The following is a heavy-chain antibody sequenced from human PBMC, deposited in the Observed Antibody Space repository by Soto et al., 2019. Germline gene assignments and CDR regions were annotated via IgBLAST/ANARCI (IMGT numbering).Heavy chain of an antibody. CDR1: GASISSITHF. CDR2: VYHTGTT. V-gene: IGHV4-39*01. CDR3: TRQTARITVAGHGRSKWFDP. D-gene: IGHD1-20*01. Sequence: QLQLRESGPGLVKPSETLSLTCTVSGASISSITHFWGWVRQSPGKGLDWIGNVYHTGTTHYNPSLKNLATISVDTSKDHFSRQRTSVTAADTAVYYWTRQTARITVAGHGRSKWFDPWGPGTLVIVSS. J-gene: IGHJ5*02.